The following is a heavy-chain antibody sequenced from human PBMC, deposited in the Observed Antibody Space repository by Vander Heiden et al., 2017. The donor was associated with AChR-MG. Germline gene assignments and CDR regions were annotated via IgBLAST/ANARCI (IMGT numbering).Heavy chain of an antibody. CDR1: GYTISLSNFD. D-gene: IGHD3-3*01. J-gene: IGHJ5*02. V-gene: IGHV1-8*01. CDR3: AGISDWFDP. Sequence: QVQLVQSGAEVKKPGASVKVSCRASGYTISLSNFDINWVRQAPGQGLEWVGWMNPKSGNIGYAQKFQGRVIMTSNTSINTAYMELSSLRSEDTAVYYCAGISDWFDPWGQGTLVTVSS. CDR2: MNPKSGNI.